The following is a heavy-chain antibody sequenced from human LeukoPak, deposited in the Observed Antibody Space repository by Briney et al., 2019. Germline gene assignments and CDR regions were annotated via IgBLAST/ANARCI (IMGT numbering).Heavy chain of an antibody. Sequence: SETLSLTCTVSGGSISNYYWSWIRQPPGKGLEWIGYIYYSGSTNYNPSLKSRVTISIDTSKNQFSLKLSSVTAADTAVYYCARLVSREGPDYWGQGTLVTVSS. CDR2: IYYSGST. CDR1: GGSISNYY. D-gene: IGHD5/OR15-5a*01. V-gene: IGHV4-59*01. CDR3: ARLVSREGPDY. J-gene: IGHJ4*02.